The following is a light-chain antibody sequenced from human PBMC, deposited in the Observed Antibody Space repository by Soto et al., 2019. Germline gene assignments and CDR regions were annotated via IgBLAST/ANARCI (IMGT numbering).Light chain of an antibody. J-gene: IGKJ1*01. CDR3: FHGTSWPET. Sequence: DVVMTQSPLSLPVTLGQPASISCRSTESLEYSDGVAYLRWYQQRPGQSPRRLIYEVSHRDSGVPDRFSGSGSGTDFTLRISRVEDGDVGIYYCFHGTSWPETFGQGTEVEIK. CDR1: ESLEYSDGVAY. CDR2: EVS. V-gene: IGKV2-30*01.